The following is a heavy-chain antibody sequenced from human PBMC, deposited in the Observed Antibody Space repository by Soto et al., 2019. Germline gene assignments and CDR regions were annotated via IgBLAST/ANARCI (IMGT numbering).Heavy chain of an antibody. CDR2: ISYDGSNK. Sequence: QVQLVESGGGVVQPGRSLRLSCAASGFTFRSYGMHWVRQAPGKGLEWVAVISYDGSNKYYPDSVKGRFIISRDNSKNTLYLQMSSLRAEDTAVYYCAKNRLANSPYYFYYYGMDVWGQGTTVTVSS. D-gene: IGHD6-25*01. V-gene: IGHV3-30*18. CDR1: GFTFRSYG. CDR3: AKNRLANSPYYFYYYGMDV. J-gene: IGHJ6*02.